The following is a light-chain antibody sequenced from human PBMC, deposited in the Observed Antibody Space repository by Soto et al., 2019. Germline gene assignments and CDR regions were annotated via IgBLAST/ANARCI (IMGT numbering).Light chain of an antibody. CDR3: QQYKDGAWT. V-gene: IGKV1-5*01. Sequence: DIQLTQSPSTLSASVGDRVTVTCRASQRIDRYLAWYQQKPGKAPKLLVYDASTLEGGFPSSFSGSGSATEFILTISSLQPDDFATYYCQQYKDGAWTFGQGTRVEIK. CDR1: QRIDRY. J-gene: IGKJ1*01. CDR2: DAS.